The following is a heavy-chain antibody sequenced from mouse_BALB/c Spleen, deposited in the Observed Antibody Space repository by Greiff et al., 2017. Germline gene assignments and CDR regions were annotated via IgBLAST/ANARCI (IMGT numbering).Heavy chain of an antibody. D-gene: IGHD2-4*01. J-gene: IGHJ3*01. Sequence: VQLQQSAAELARPGASVKMSCKASGYTFTSYTMHWVKQRPGQGLEWIGYINPSSGYTEYNQKFKDKTTLTADKSSSTAYMQLSSLTSEDSAVYYCARGYYDYDFAYWGQGTLVTVSA. CDR2: INPSSGYT. CDR3: ARGYYDYDFAY. CDR1: GYTFTSYT. V-gene: IGHV1-4*02.